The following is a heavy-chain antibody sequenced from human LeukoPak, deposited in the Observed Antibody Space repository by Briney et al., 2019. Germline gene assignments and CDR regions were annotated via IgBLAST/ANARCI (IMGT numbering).Heavy chain of an antibody. CDR2: ISRSGDST. CDR1: GFSFSNYG. V-gene: IGHV3-23*01. CDR3: AKDRSARVAAAGLPFDY. Sequence: GGSLRLSCAASGFSFSNYGMNWVRQAPGKGLEWVSAISRSGDSTYYAASVKGRFTISRDDSENTLFLQMNSLRAEDTAVYYCAKDRSARVAAAGLPFDYWGQGTLVTVSS. J-gene: IGHJ4*02. D-gene: IGHD6-13*01.